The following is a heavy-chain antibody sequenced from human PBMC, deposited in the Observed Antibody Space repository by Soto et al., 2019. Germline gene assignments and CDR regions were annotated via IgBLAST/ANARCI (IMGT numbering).Heavy chain of an antibody. J-gene: IGHJ3*02. V-gene: IGHV4-59*01. Sequence: SETLSLTCTVSGGSISSYYWSWIRQHPGKGLEWIGYIYYSGSTNYNPSLKSRVTISVDTSKNQFSLKLSSVTAADTAVYYCARPRSCSGGSCHSSDAFDIWGQGTMVTVSS. D-gene: IGHD2-15*01. CDR2: IYYSGST. CDR3: ARPRSCSGGSCHSSDAFDI. CDR1: GGSISSYY.